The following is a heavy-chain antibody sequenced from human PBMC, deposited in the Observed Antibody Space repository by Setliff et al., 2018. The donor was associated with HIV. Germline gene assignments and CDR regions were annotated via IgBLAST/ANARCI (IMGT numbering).Heavy chain of an antibody. Sequence: RASVKVSCKASGYSFTNYGISWVRQAPGQGLEWMGWISSYNDNTNYALNPQGRVTMTTDTSTSTAYMELRSLRSDDTAVYYCARDDVGYCSGGSCYHLFDTFDIWGQGTVVTVSS. D-gene: IGHD2-15*01. CDR3: ARDDVGYCSGGSCYHLFDTFDI. CDR1: GYSFTNYG. CDR2: ISSYNDNT. V-gene: IGHV1-18*01. J-gene: IGHJ3*02.